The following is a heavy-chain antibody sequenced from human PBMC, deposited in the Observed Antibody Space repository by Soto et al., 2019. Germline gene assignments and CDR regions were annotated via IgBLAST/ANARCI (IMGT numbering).Heavy chain of an antibody. D-gene: IGHD6-25*01. J-gene: IGHJ4*02. CDR1: GFIVSSSY. CDR2: LYSDGRT. Sequence: DVQLVETGGGLIQPGGSLRLSCAASGFIVSSSYMSWVRQAPGKGLEWVSVLYSDGRTYYADSVKGRFTISRDNSKNTLYLQMNSLSAEDTAVYYCARCSGLDGQCYFDCWGQGTLVTVSS. V-gene: IGHV3-53*02. CDR3: ARCSGLDGQCYFDC.